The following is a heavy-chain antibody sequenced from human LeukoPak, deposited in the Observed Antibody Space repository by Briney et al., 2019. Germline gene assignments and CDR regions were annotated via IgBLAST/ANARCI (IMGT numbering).Heavy chain of an antibody. CDR2: IYTSGST. D-gene: IGHD3-10*01. J-gene: IGHJ4*02. Sequence: SETLSLTCTVSGGSISSYYWSWIRQPAGKGLEWIGRIYTSGSTNYNPALKSRLTMSVDTSKNQFSLKLRYVTAADTAVYYCARDTGNNSYGSGSYYDYWGKGTLVPVSS. CDR3: ARDTGNNSYGSGSYYDY. CDR1: GGSISSYY. V-gene: IGHV4-4*07.